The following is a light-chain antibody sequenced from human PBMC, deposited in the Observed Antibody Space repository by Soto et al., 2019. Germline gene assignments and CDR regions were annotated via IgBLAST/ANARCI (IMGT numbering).Light chain of an antibody. V-gene: IGKV3-20*01. CDR3: QQYDRSPWT. J-gene: IGKJ1*01. CDR2: ATS. CDR1: QSVNSNF. Sequence: DIVLTQSPGTLSLSPGERATLSCRASQSVNSNFLAWFQQKPGQAPRLLIYATSSRATDIPYRFSGSGSGTDFTLTISRLEPEDFAVYYCQQYDRSPWTFGQGTKVEIK.